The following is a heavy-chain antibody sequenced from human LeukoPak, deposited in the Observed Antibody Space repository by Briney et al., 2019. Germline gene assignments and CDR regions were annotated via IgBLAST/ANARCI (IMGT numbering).Heavy chain of an antibody. Sequence: SETLSLTCTVSGGSISSYYWSWIRQPPGKGLEWIGYVYNSGSTNYNPSLKSRVTISIDTSKNHSSLKLSSVTAADTAVYYCARVKMTAVTADVFDYWGQGTLVTVSS. CDR3: ARVKMTAVTADVFDY. V-gene: IGHV4-59*01. J-gene: IGHJ4*02. CDR2: VYNSGST. CDR1: GGSISSYY. D-gene: IGHD4-17*01.